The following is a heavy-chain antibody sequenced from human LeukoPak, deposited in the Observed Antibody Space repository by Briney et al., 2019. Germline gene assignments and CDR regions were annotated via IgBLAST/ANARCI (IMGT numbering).Heavy chain of an antibody. D-gene: IGHD2-15*01. CDR2: IAPSDSYT. V-gene: IGHV5-10-1*01. Sequence: GESLNISCKGSGYSFSNYWISWVRQMPGKGLEWMGRIAPSDSYTNYSPSFQGHVTISADKSISTAYLQWSGLKASDTAMYYCARHRDCSSGACYPDYWGQGTLVTVSS. J-gene: IGHJ4*02. CDR3: ARHRDCSSGACYPDY. CDR1: GYSFSNYW.